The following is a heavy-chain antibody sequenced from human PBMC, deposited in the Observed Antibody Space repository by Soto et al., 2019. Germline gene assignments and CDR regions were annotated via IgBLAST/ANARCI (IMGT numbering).Heavy chain of an antibody. Sequence: LSLTCTVSGGSIDSDGYYWRWIRQPPGKGLEWIGNIYYSGSTYYNPSLKSRVTISIDTSKNQFSLKLSSVTAADTAVYYCARRSGGRCYNYWDQGTLVTVSS. V-gene: IGHV4-39*01. CDR2: IYYSGST. D-gene: IGHD2-15*01. CDR1: GGSIDSDGYY. CDR3: ARRSGGRCYNY. J-gene: IGHJ4*02.